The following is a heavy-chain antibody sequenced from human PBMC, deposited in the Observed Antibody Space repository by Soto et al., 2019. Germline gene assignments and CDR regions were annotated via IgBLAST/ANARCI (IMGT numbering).Heavy chain of an antibody. V-gene: IGHV1-69*13. J-gene: IGHJ5*02. Sequence: GASVKVSCKASGGTFSSYAISWVRQAPGQGLEWMGGIIPIFGTANYAQKFQGRVTITADESTSTAYMELSSLRSEDTAVYYCARDLSNYDNVWGRFDPWGQGTLVTVSS. CDR1: GGTFSSYA. D-gene: IGHD3-16*01. CDR2: IIPIFGTA. CDR3: ARDLSNYDNVWGRFDP.